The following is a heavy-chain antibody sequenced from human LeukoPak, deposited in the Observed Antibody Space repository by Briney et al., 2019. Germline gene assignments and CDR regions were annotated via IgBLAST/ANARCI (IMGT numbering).Heavy chain of an antibody. J-gene: IGHJ5*02. CDR3: ARELGYCSSTSCYNWFDP. CDR2: IYSGGST. D-gene: IGHD2-2*01. CDR1: GFTVSSNY. Sequence: GGSLRLSCAASGFTVSSNYMSWVRQAPGKGLEWVSVIYSGGSTYYADSVKRRFTISRDNSKNTLYLQMNSLRAEDTAVYYCARELGYCSSTSCYNWFDPWGQGTLVTVSS. V-gene: IGHV3-53*01.